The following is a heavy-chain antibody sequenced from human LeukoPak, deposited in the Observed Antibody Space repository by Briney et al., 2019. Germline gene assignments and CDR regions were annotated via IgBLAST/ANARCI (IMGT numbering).Heavy chain of an antibody. CDR2: MYYSGST. CDR1: GGPISSYY. J-gene: IGHJ4*02. Sequence: SETLSLTCTVSGGPISSYYWSWIRQPPGKGLEWIGYMYYSGSTNYNPSLKSRVTISVDTSKNQFSLKLSSVTAADTAVYYCARGPSQSSYFDYWGQGTLVTVSS. D-gene: IGHD2-2*01. CDR3: ARGPSQSSYFDY. V-gene: IGHV4-59*01.